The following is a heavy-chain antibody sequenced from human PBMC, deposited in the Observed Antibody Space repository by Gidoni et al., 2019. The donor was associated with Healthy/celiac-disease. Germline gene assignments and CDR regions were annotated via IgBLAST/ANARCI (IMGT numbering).Heavy chain of an antibody. J-gene: IGHJ4*02. V-gene: IGHV1-69*06. CDR3: ARGAGHDYGDYFDY. CDR1: GGPFSSYA. CDR2: IIPIFGTA. Sequence: QVQLVQSGAEVKKPGSSVKVSCKASGGPFSSYAISWVRQAPGQGLEWMGGIIPIFGTANYEQKFQGRVTITADKSTSTAYRELSSLRSEDTAVYYCARGAGHDYGDYFDYWGQGTLVTVSS. D-gene: IGHD4-17*01.